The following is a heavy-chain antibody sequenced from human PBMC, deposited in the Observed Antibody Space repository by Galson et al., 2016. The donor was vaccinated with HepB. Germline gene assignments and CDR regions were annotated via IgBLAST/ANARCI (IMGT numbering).Heavy chain of an antibody. D-gene: IGHD6-19*01. Sequence: SETLSLTCAVSGGSFSAYYWSWIRQSPGKELEWIGEINYRGETKYNPSLKSRVSISRDTSKNQFSVRLTSVTAADTAMYYCASQPGWYATDWGQGTLVTVSS. CDR3: ASQPGWYATD. V-gene: IGHV4-34*01. CDR1: GGSFSAYY. CDR2: INYRGET. J-gene: IGHJ4*02.